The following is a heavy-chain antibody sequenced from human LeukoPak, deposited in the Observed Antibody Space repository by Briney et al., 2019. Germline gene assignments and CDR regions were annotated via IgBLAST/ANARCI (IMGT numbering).Heavy chain of an antibody. CDR3: ARSDGYYFDY. CDR1: GGSISSGDYY. CDR2: IYYSGST. Sequence: SQTLSLTCTVSGGSISSGDYYWRWIRQPPGKGLGWIGYIYYSGSTHYNPSLKSRVTISVDTSKNQFSLKLSSVTAADTAVYYCARSDGYYFDYWGQGTLVTVSS. V-gene: IGHV4-30-4*01. D-gene: IGHD2-21*02. J-gene: IGHJ4*02.